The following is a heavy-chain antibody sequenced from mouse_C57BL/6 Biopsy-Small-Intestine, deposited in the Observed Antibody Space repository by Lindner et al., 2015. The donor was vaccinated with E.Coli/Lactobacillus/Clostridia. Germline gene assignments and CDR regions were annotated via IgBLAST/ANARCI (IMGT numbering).Heavy chain of an antibody. Sequence: VQLQESGAELAKPGASVKLSCKASGYTFTNYWMHWVKQRPGQGLEWIGYINPSSTYTKYNQNFKDKATLTADKSSSTAYMQLSSLTYEDSAVYYCARLGQLRFVDYWGQGTTLTVSS. V-gene: IGHV1-7*01. CDR2: INPSSTYT. CDR3: ARLGQLRFVDY. D-gene: IGHD3-2*02. CDR1: GYTFTNYW. J-gene: IGHJ2*01.